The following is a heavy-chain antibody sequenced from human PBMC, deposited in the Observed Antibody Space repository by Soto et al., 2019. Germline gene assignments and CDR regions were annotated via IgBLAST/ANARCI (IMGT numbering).Heavy chain of an antibody. CDR3: ARGWSRYSYGVGWLGYFDY. CDR1: GGTFSSYA. Sequence: QVQLVQSGAEVKKPGSSVKVSCKASGGTFSSYAISWVRQAPGQGLEWMGGIIPIFGTANYARKFQGRVTITADKSTSTAYMELSSLRSEDTAVYYCARGWSRYSYGVGWLGYFDYWGQGTLVTVSS. CDR2: IIPIFGTA. V-gene: IGHV1-69*06. J-gene: IGHJ4*02. D-gene: IGHD5-18*01.